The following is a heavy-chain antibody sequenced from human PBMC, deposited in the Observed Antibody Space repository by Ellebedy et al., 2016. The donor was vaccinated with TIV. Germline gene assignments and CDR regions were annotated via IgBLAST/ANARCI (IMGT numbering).Heavy chain of an antibody. CDR2: ISSSSSYI. D-gene: IGHD6-19*01. J-gene: IGHJ4*02. CDR3: AAIAVAANGFDF. Sequence: GESLKISCAASGFTFSSYSMNWVRQAPGKGLEWVSSISSSSSYIYYADSVKGRFTISRDNAKNSLYLQMNSLRAEDTALYFCAAIAVAANGFDFWGQGTLVTVSS. CDR1: GFTFSSYS. V-gene: IGHV3-21*01.